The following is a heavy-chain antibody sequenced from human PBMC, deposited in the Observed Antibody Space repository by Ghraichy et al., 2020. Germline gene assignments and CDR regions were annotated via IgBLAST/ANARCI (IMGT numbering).Heavy chain of an antibody. J-gene: IGHJ6*02. Sequence: GGSLRLSCAASGFTFRDYAMTWVRQAPGKGLEWVSTISGSGGSTYYGDSVKGRFTISRDNSDNTLYLQMNSLRAEDAAVYYCAKGCTMIRGVKPATDYYGMDVWGQGTTVTVSS. CDR2: ISGSGGST. D-gene: IGHD3-10*01. CDR3: AKGCTMIRGVKPATDYYGMDV. V-gene: IGHV3-23*01. CDR1: GFTFRDYA.